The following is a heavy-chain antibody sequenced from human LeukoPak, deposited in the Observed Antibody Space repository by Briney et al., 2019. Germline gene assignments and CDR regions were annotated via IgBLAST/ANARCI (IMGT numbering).Heavy chain of an antibody. Sequence: SETLSLTCTVSGGSISSYYWSWIRQPPGQGLEWIGYIYYSGSGNYNPSLKSRVTISVDTSKNQFTLKLSSVTAADTAVYYCARDLDYYGSGRYFDYWGQGTLVTVSS. CDR3: ARDLDYYGSGRYFDY. CDR2: IYYSGSG. D-gene: IGHD3-10*01. V-gene: IGHV4-59*01. CDR1: GGSISSYY. J-gene: IGHJ4*02.